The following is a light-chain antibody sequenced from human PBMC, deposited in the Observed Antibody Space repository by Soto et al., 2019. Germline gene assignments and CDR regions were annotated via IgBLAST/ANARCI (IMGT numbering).Light chain of an antibody. CDR2: KVS. V-gene: IGKV2-24*01. CDR3: MQATQYRPYT. J-gene: IGKJ2*01. CDR1: QSLEHSDGNTY. Sequence: DVVLTQTPLSSPVTLGQPASISCRSSQSLEHSDGNTYLSWLHQRPGQPPRLLIYKVSHRFSGGPDRFSGSGAGTHFTLKISRVEAEDVVIYYCMQATQYRPYTFGQGTKLEIK.